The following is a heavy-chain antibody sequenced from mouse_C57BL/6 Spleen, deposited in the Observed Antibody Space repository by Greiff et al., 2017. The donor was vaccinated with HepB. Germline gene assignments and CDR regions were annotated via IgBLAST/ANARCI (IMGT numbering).Heavy chain of an antibody. J-gene: IGHJ4*01. Sequence: VQLQQSGPELVKPGASVKISCKASGYSFTSYYIHWVKQRPGQGLEWIGWIYPGSGNTKYNEKFKGKATLTADTSSSPAYMQLSSLTSEDSAVYSCARPYGFYAMDYWGQGTSVTVSS. V-gene: IGHV1-66*01. CDR3: ARPYGFYAMDY. D-gene: IGHD1-2*01. CDR1: GYSFTSYY. CDR2: IYPGSGNT.